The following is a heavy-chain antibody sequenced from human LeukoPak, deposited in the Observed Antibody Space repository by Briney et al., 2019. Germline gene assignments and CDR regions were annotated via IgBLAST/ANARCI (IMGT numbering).Heavy chain of an antibody. CDR2: IYSGGST. CDR3: ARDLFVAYRADYYYYGMDV. D-gene: IGHD3-16*01. J-gene: IGHJ6*02. V-gene: IGHV3-66*01. CDR1: GFTVSSNY. Sequence: GRSLRLSCAASGFTVSSNYMSWVRQAPGKGLEWVSVIYSGGSTYYADSVKGRFTISRDNSKNTLYLQMNSLRAEDTAVYYCARDLFVAYRADYYYYGMDVWGQGTTVTVSS.